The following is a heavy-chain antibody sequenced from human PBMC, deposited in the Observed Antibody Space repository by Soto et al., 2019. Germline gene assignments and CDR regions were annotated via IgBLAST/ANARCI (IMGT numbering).Heavy chain of an antibody. Sequence: HVQLQESGPGLVKPSQTLSLTCTVSGDSISRGGYYWNWIRQHPRKGLEWIGYIYHSGSTNYNPSLKSRVTISVDTSKNQLSLELSNVTAADTAVYYCARDGAGAYGLGWFDPWCQGSLVNVSS. CDR1: GDSISRGGYY. D-gene: IGHD2-21*01. V-gene: IGHV4-31*03. J-gene: IGHJ5*02. CDR2: IYHSGST. CDR3: ARDGAGAYGLGWFDP.